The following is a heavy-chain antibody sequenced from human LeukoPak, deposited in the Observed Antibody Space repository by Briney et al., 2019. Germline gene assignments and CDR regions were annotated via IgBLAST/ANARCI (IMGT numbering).Heavy chain of an antibody. CDR1: GGSISIYY. D-gene: IGHD3-9*01. Sequence: SETLSLTCSVSGGSISIYYWTWIRQIPGRGLEWIGYIYYTGTTNYNPLFESRATISVDTSKNQFSLKLTSVTAADTAVYFCARGEDFERYYLAYWGQGTLVTVSS. J-gene: IGHJ4*02. CDR2: IYYTGTT. CDR3: ARGEDFERYYLAY. V-gene: IGHV4-59*01.